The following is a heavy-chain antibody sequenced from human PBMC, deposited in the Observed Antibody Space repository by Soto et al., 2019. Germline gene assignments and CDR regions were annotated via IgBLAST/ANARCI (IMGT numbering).Heavy chain of an antibody. D-gene: IGHD4-17*01. Sequence: QVQLVQSGAEEKKPGASVKVSCKASGYTFTSYAMHWVRHAPGQRLEWMGWINAGNGNTKYSQKFQGRVTITRDTSASTAYMELSSLRSEDTAVYYCARALTTVTTGGWFDPWGQGTLVTVSS. CDR1: GYTFTSYA. V-gene: IGHV1-3*05. J-gene: IGHJ5*02. CDR2: INAGNGNT. CDR3: ARALTTVTTGGWFDP.